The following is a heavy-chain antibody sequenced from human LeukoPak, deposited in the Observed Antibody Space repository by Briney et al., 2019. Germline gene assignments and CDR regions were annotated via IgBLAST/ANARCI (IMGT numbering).Heavy chain of an antibody. CDR3: ANPDSSGYYPYYFDY. CDR2: ISGSGGST. J-gene: IGHJ4*02. D-gene: IGHD3-22*01. V-gene: IGHV3-23*01. CDR1: GFTFSSYA. Sequence: GGSLRLSCAASGFTFSSYAMGWVRQAPGKGLEWVSAISGSGGSTYYADSVKGRFTISRDNSKNTLYLQMNSLRAEDTAVYYCANPDSSGYYPYYFDYWGQGTLVTVSS.